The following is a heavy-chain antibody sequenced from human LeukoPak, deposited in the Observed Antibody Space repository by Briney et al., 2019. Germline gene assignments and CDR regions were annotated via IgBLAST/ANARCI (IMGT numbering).Heavy chain of an antibody. CDR3: AKDGIRYSSSWYNYYYGMDV. V-gene: IGHV3-23*01. CDR1: GFTFSSYA. D-gene: IGHD6-13*01. J-gene: IGHJ6*02. Sequence: GGFLRLSCAASGFTFSSYAMSWVRQAPGKGLEWVSAISGSGGSTYYADSVKGRFTISRDNSKNTLYLQMNSLRAEDTAVYYCAKDGIRYSSSWYNYYYGMDVWGQGTTVTVSS. CDR2: ISGSGGST.